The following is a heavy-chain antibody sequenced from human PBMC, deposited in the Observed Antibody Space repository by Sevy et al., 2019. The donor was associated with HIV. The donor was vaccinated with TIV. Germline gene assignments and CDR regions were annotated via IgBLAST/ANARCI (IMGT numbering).Heavy chain of an antibody. CDR1: GFTFSNFW. CDR3: ARGSGYSYGYLDY. V-gene: IGHV3-7*01. CDR2: IKRDGSEK. Sequence: GGSLRLSCVASGFTFSNFWMSWVRQAPGKGLEWVANIKRDGSEKYYVASVKGRFTISRDNAKTSLYLQMNSLRAEDTAVYYCARGSGYSYGYLDYWGQGTLVTVSS. D-gene: IGHD5-18*01. J-gene: IGHJ4*02.